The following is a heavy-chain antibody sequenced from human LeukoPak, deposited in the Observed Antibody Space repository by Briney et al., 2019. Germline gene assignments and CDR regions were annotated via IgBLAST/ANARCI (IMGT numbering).Heavy chain of an antibody. V-gene: IGHV4-59*01. Sequence: PSETLSLTCTVSGGSISSYYWSWIRQPPGKGLEWIGYIYYSGSTNYNPSLKSRVTISVDTSKNQFSLKLSSVTAADTAVYYCAREGLDPAYYFDYWGQGTLVTVSS. J-gene: IGHJ4*02. CDR3: AREGLDPAYYFDY. CDR2: IYYSGST. CDR1: GGSISSYY. D-gene: IGHD3/OR15-3a*01.